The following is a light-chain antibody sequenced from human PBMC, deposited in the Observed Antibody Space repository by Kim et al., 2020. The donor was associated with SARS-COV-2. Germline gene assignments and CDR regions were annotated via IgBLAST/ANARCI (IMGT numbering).Light chain of an antibody. CDR3: QQSYISPFT. V-gene: IGKV1-39*01. CDR2: AAS. Sequence: DIQMTQSPSSLAASVGDRVTIACRASQSISTYLNWYQQKPGKAPKLLIYAASTLQSGVPSRFSGSGSETDFTLTISSLQPEDFATYFCQQSYISPFTFGPGTKVDIK. J-gene: IGKJ3*01. CDR1: QSISTY.